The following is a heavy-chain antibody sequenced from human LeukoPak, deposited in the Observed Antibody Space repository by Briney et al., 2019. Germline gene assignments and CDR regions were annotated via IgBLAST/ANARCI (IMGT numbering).Heavy chain of an antibody. CDR2: INEDGSRT. Sequence: SGGSLRLSCAAPEFTFSRYWMHWVRQAPGKGLVWVSRINEDGSRTNYADAVKGRFTISRDNVKNTLYMEMNNLRAEDTAVYYCVRDGPNSAGLDFDYWGQGTLVTVSS. CDR1: EFTFSRYW. V-gene: IGHV3-74*01. D-gene: IGHD3-16*01. J-gene: IGHJ4*02. CDR3: VRDGPNSAGLDFDY.